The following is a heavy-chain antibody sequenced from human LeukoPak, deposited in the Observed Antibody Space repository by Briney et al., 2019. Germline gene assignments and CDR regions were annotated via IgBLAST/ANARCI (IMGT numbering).Heavy chain of an antibody. Sequence: GGSLRLSCAASGFTFSSYAMHWVRQAPGKGLEWVAVISYDGSNKYYADSVKGRFTISRDNSKNTLYLQMNSLRAEDTAVYYCARDYCSGGSCYSSYYYYYMDVWGKGTTVTVSS. D-gene: IGHD2-15*01. CDR3: ARDYCSGGSCYSSYYYYYMDV. V-gene: IGHV3-30-3*01. J-gene: IGHJ6*03. CDR1: GFTFSSYA. CDR2: ISYDGSNK.